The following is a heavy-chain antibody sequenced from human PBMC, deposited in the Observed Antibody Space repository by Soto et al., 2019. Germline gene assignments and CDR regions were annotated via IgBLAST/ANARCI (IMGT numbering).Heavy chain of an antibody. V-gene: IGHV1-2*04. D-gene: IGHD2-8*01. J-gene: IGHJ6*02. CDR1: GYSFTDHH. CDR2: INPKSGGT. CDR3: ARGHSTDCSNGVCSFFYNHEMDV. Sequence: ASVKVSCKASGYSFTDHHIHWVRQAPGQGLEWLGRINPKSGGTSTAQKFQGWVTMTRDRSISTVYMELTRLRSDDTAVYFCARGHSTDCSNGVCSFFYNHEMDVWGQGTTVTVSS.